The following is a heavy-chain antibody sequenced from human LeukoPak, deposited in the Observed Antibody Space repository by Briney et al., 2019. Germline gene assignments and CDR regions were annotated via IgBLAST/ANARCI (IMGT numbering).Heavy chain of an antibody. D-gene: IGHD3-10*01. CDR2: TYYRSKWYN. CDR1: GDSVSSNSAA. CDR3: ARDTHGSGSYYSYYYGMDV. Sequence: SQTLSLTCAISGDSVSSNSAAWNWIRQSPSRGLEWLGRTYYRSKWYNDYAVSVKSRITINPDTSKNQFSLQLNPVTPEDTAVYYCARDTHGSGSYYSYYYGMDVWGQGTTVTVSS. V-gene: IGHV6-1*01. J-gene: IGHJ6*02.